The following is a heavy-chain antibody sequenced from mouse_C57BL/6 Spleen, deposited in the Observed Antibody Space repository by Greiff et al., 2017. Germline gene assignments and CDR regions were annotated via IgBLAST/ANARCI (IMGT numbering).Heavy chain of an antibody. CDR3: ARCPIYYGNYDYAMDY. CDR2: IHPNSGST. V-gene: IGHV1-64*01. D-gene: IGHD2-1*01. J-gene: IGHJ4*01. CDR1: GYTFTSYW. Sequence: QVQLQQPGAELVKPGASVKLSCKASGYTFTSYWMHWVKQRPGQGLEWIGMIHPNSGSTNYNEKFKSKATLTVDKSSSTAYMQLSSLTSEDSAVYYCARCPIYYGNYDYAMDYWGQGTSVTVSS.